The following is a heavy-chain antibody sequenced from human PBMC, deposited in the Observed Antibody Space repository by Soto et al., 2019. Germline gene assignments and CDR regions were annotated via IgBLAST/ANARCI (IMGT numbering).Heavy chain of an antibody. V-gene: IGHV1-8*01. CDR1: AYTFTRYD. CDR3: ARGPGYSSGYWREYYFDY. Sequence: SVKVSSKAPAYTFTRYDINWVRQATGQGLEWMGWMNPNSGNTGYAQKLQGRVTMTRNTSISTAYMELSSLRSEDTAVYYCARGPGYSSGYWREYYFDYWGQGTLVTVSS. D-gene: IGHD5-18*01. CDR2: MNPNSGNT. J-gene: IGHJ4*02.